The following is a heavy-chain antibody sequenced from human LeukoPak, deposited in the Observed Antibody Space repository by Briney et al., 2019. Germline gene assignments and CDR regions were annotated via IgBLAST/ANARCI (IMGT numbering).Heavy chain of an antibody. D-gene: IGHD3-10*01. Sequence: GGSLRLSCAASGFTFSSYAMSWVRQAPGKGLEWVSAISGSGGSTYYADSVKGRFTISRDNSKNTLYLQMNSLRAEDTAVYYCARADGSGSYSLPYYFDYWGQGTLVTVSS. CDR1: GFTFSSYA. V-gene: IGHV3-23*01. J-gene: IGHJ4*02. CDR3: ARADGSGSYSLPYYFDY. CDR2: ISGSGGST.